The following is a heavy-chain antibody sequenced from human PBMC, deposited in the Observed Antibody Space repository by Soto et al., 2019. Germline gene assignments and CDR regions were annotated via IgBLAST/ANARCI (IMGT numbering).Heavy chain of an antibody. CDR1: GGYIISYY. V-gene: IGHV4-39*01. J-gene: IGHJ4*02. Sequence: LETLCLTCTVAGGYIISYYWGWVRQPPGKGLEWIGSIYYSGSTYYNPSLKSRVTVSGDTSKNQFSLKLSSVTAADTAVYYCATTVTTILYFDYWGQGILVTVSS. D-gene: IGHD4-17*01. CDR3: ATTVTTILYFDY. CDR2: IYYSGST.